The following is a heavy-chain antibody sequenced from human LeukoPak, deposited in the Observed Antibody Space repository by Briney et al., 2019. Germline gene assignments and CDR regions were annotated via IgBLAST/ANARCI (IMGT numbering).Heavy chain of an antibody. D-gene: IGHD4-17*01. CDR3: AKAQTVTTVGY. CDR2: ISGSGGST. CDR1: GFTFTNYA. J-gene: IGHJ4*02. Sequence: GGSLRLSCAASGFTFTNYAMSWVRQAPGKGLEWVSAISGSGGSTYYADSVKGRFTISRDNSKNTLYLQMNSLRAEDTAVYYCAKAQTVTTVGYWGQGTLVTVSS. V-gene: IGHV3-23*01.